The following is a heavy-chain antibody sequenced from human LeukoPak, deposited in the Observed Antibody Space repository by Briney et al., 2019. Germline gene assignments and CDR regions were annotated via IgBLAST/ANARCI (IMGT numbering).Heavy chain of an antibody. V-gene: IGHV3-9*03. CDR1: GFTFDDYA. J-gene: IGHJ4*02. Sequence: GRSLRLSCAASGFTFDDYAMHWVRQAPGKGQEWVSGISWNSGSIGYADSVKGRFTISRDNAKNSLYLQMNSLRAEDMALYYCAKDKAAYGDYVPYYFDYWGQGTLVTVSS. CDR2: ISWNSGSI. CDR3: AKDKAAYGDYVPYYFDY. D-gene: IGHD4-17*01.